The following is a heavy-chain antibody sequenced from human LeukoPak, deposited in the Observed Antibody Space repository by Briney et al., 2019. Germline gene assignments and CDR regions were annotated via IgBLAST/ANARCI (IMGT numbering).Heavy chain of an antibody. CDR2: IFYSGST. CDR1: GGSISNYY. CDR3: ARGRTYYYYGMDV. V-gene: IGHV4-59*01. J-gene: IGHJ6*02. Sequence: SETLSLTCTVSGGSISNYYWSWIRQPPGKGLEWIGYIFYSGSTNYKPSLKSRVTISVDTSENQFSLKLSSVTAADTAVHYCARGRTYYYYGMDVWGQGTTVTVSS.